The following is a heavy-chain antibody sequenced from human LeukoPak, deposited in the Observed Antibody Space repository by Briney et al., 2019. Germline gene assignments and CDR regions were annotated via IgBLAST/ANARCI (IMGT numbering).Heavy chain of an antibody. CDR3: ARDFPNYYDSSAYYPDY. J-gene: IGHJ4*02. CDR1: GFTFNTFN. D-gene: IGHD3-22*01. CDR2: IKQDGSEK. Sequence: GGSLRLSCAPSGFTFNTFNMNWVRQAPGKGVEWVANIKQDGSEKYYVDSVKGRFTISRDNAKNSLYLQMNSLRAEDTAVYYCARDFPNYYDSSAYYPDYWGQGTLVTVSS. V-gene: IGHV3-7*01.